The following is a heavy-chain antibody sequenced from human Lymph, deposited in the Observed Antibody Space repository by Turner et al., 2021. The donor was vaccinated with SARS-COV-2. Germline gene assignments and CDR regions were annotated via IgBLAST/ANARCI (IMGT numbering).Heavy chain of an antibody. Sequence: QVQLVESGGGVVQPGRSLRHSCVAPGFTFSIFAMHWVRQAPGKGLEWVELISYDGSNKYYADPVKGRFTISRDNSKKTLYLQMNSLRAEDTAVYYCARDFGGGMDVWGQGTTVTVSS. D-gene: IGHD3-16*01. V-gene: IGHV3-30-3*01. CDR1: GFTFSIFA. CDR3: ARDFGGGMDV. CDR2: ISYDGSNK. J-gene: IGHJ6*02.